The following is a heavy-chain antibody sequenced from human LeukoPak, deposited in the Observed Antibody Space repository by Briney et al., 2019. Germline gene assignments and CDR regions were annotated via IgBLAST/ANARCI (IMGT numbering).Heavy chain of an antibody. CDR2: ISYDGSNK. Sequence: GGSLRLSCVASGFPFSNAWMSWVRQAPGKGLEWVAVISYDGSNKYYADSVKGRFTISRDNSKNTLYLQMNSLRAEDTAVYYCARLLSGNWGQGTLVTVSS. CDR3: ARLLSGN. CDR1: GFPFSNAW. D-gene: IGHD2-15*01. J-gene: IGHJ4*02. V-gene: IGHV3-30-3*01.